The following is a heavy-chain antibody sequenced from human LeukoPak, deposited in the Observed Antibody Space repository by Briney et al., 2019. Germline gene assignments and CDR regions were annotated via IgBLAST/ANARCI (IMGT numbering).Heavy chain of an antibody. CDR1: GFSFDTYA. V-gene: IGHV3-33*06. CDR2: IWHDGSHK. Sequence: GGSLRLSCAASGFSFDTYAMHWVRQAPGQGLEWVALIWHDGSHKFYSNSVRGQFTISRDNSKNTVYLQMNNLRPDDTAVYYCAKEIFGSGNYPDFWGQGTLVTVSS. CDR3: AKEIFGSGNYPDF. D-gene: IGHD3-10*01. J-gene: IGHJ4*02.